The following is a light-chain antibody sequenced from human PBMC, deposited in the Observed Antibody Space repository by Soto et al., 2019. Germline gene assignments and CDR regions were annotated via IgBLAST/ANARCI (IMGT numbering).Light chain of an antibody. J-gene: IGKJ1*01. CDR1: QSLLYSNGYNY. Sequence: DIVMTQSPLSLPVTPGEPASISCRSSQSLLYSNGYNYLNWYLQKPGQSPQLLIYLGSNRASGVPDRFSGSASGTDFTLKISRLEAVDVGVYYCMQALQTWTFCQGNQLEIQ. CDR3: MQALQTWT. V-gene: IGKV2-28*01. CDR2: LGS.